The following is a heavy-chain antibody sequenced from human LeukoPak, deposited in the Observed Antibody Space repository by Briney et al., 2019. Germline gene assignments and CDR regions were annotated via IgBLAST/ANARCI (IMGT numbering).Heavy chain of an antibody. Sequence: ASVKVSCKVSGYTLTELSMHWVRQAPGKGLEWMGGFDPEDGETIYAQKFQGRVTMTEDTSTDTAYMELSSLRSEDTAVYYCATDSLQWLPFDYWGQGTLVTVSS. D-gene: IGHD6-19*01. J-gene: IGHJ4*02. CDR2: FDPEDGET. CDR3: ATDSLQWLPFDY. V-gene: IGHV1-24*01. CDR1: GYTLTELS.